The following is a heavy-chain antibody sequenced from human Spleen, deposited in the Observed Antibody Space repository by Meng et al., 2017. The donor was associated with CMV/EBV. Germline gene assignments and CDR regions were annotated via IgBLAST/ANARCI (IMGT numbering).Heavy chain of an antibody. D-gene: IGHD2-2*01. V-gene: IGHV3-11*01. Sequence: GESLKISCEASGFTFGDYYMSWIRQAPGKGLEWVSYISKNGRTIYYADSVRGRFTISRDNAKNSLYLQMNSLRAEDTAVYYCARDFPYCSSSICPGNYGMDVWGQGTTVTVS. J-gene: IGHJ6*02. CDR2: ISKNGRTI. CDR1: GFTFGDYY. CDR3: ARDFPYCSSSICPGNYGMDV.